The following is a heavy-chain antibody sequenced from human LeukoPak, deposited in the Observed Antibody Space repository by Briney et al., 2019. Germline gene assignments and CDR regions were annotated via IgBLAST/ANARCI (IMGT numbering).Heavy chain of an antibody. CDR3: ARLDIVVVPAAIRDGWFDP. J-gene: IGHJ5*02. D-gene: IGHD2-2*02. V-gene: IGHV4-4*09. CDR1: GGSISSYY. Sequence: SETLSLTCTVSGGSISSYYWSWIRQPPGKGLEWIGYIYTSGSTNYNSSLKSRVTISVDTSKNQFSLKLSTVTAADTAVYYCARLDIVVVPAAIRDGWFDPWGQGTLVTVSS. CDR2: IYTSGST.